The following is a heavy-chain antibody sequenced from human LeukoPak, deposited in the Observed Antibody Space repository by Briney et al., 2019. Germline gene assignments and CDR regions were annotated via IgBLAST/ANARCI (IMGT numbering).Heavy chain of an antibody. Sequence: GGSLRLSCAASGFTFSKAWMSWVRQAPGKGLEWISRVKSKTDGGTIDYAAPVKGRFTLSRDDSQNMLYLQMNSLKVEDTAVYYCTTSDVWGNGTTVTV. CDR1: GFTFSKAW. CDR3: TTSDV. CDR2: VKSKTDGGTI. J-gene: IGHJ6*03. V-gene: IGHV3-15*01.